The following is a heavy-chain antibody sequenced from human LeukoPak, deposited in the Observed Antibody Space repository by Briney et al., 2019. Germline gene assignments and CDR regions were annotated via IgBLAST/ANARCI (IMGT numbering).Heavy chain of an antibody. D-gene: IGHD2-2*01. J-gene: IGHJ4*02. CDR1: GFTFSNAW. CDR3: ARDAVVTD. Sequence: GGSLRLSCAAPGFTFSNAWMSWVRQAPGKGLEWVSSISSSSSYIYYADSVKGRFTISRDNAKNSLYLQMNSLRAEDTAVYYCARDAVVTDWGQGTLVTVSS. CDR2: ISSSSSYI. V-gene: IGHV3-21*01.